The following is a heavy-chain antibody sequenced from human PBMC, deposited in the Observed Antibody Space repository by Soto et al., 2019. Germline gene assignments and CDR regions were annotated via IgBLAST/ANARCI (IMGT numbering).Heavy chain of an antibody. CDR3: AREGIVLVPAAMYWFDP. CDR2: ISYDGSNK. J-gene: IGHJ5*02. CDR1: GFTFSSYA. V-gene: IGHV3-30-3*01. Sequence: QVQLVESGGGVVQPGRSLRFSCAASGFTFSSYAMHWVRQAPGKGLEWVAVISYDGSNKYYADSVKGRFTISRDNSKNTLYLQMNSLRAEDTAVYYCAREGIVLVPAAMYWFDPWGEGTLVTVSS. D-gene: IGHD2-2*01.